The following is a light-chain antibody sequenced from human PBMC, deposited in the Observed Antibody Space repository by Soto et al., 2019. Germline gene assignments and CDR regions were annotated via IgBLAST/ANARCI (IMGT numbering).Light chain of an antibody. CDR3: QHYKDYSWT. J-gene: IGKJ1*01. Sequence: DIHMTQSPSTLSASVGDRVTITCRARQSISLWVAWYQQKPGRAPHLLIYKTSSLETGVPSRFSGSGSGTEFTLTISSLQPDDFATYYCQHYKDYSWTFGQGTKVEVK. CDR2: KTS. CDR1: QSISLW. V-gene: IGKV1-5*03.